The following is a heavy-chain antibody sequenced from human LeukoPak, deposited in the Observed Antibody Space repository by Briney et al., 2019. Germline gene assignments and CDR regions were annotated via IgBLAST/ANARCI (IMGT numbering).Heavy chain of an antibody. CDR2: IYYSGST. J-gene: IGHJ4*02. Sequence: SETLSLTCTVSGGSISSSSYYWGWIRQPPGKGLEWIGSIYYSGSTHYNPSLKSRVTISVDTSKNQFSLKLSSVTAADTAVYYCARHITIFGVVIKGGSYYFDYWGQGTLVTVSS. D-gene: IGHD3-3*01. CDR3: ARHITIFGVVIKGGSYYFDY. CDR1: GGSISSSSYY. V-gene: IGHV4-39*01.